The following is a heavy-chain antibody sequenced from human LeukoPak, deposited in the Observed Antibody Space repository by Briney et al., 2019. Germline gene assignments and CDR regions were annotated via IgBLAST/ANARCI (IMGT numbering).Heavy chain of an antibody. CDR2: INPSGGST. J-gene: IGHJ4*02. D-gene: IGHD3-3*01. V-gene: IGHV1-46*03. CDR1: GYTFTSYY. Sequence: GASVKVSCKASGYTFTSYYMHWVRQAPGQGLEWMGIINPSGGSTSYAQKFQGRVTMNRDTATSTVYMELSSLRSEDTAVYYCARAIFGVVGVFDYWGQGNLVTVSS. CDR3: ARAIFGVVGVFDY.